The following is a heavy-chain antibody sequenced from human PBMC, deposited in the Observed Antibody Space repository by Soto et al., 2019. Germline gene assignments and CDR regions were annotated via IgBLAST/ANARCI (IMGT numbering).Heavy chain of an antibody. CDR1: GGSFSGYY. D-gene: IGHD1-26*01. V-gene: IGHV4-34*01. CDR2: INHSGST. CDR3: ARRLLRAYYYGMDV. Sequence: QVQLQQWGAGLLKPSETLSLTCAVYGGSFSGYYWSWIRQPLGKGLEWIGEINHSGSTNYNPSLKSRVTISVDTSKNQFSRKLSSVTAADTAVYYCARRLLRAYYYGMDVWGQGTTVTVSS. J-gene: IGHJ6*02.